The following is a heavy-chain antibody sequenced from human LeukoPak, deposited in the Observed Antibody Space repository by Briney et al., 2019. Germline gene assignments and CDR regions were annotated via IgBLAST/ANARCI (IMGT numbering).Heavy chain of an antibody. Sequence: GGSLRLSCAASGFTFSSYWMSWVGQAPGKGREGVANIKQDGREKYYVDSVKGRFTISRDNAKNSLYLQMNSLRAEDTAVYYCARDLGSGWPALGYWGQGTLVTVSS. V-gene: IGHV3-7*01. D-gene: IGHD6-25*01. CDR1: GFTFSSYW. J-gene: IGHJ4*02. CDR3: ARDLGSGWPALGY. CDR2: IKQDGREK.